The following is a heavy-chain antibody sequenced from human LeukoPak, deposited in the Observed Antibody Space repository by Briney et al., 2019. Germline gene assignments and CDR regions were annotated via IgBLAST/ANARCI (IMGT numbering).Heavy chain of an antibody. J-gene: IGHJ4*02. D-gene: IGHD6-6*01. Sequence: GGSLRLSCAASGFTFSSYSMNWVRQAPGKGLEWASSISSSSSYIYYADSVKGRFTISRDNAKNSLYLQMNSLRAEDTAVYYCATSGLESYYFDYWGQGTLVTVSS. CDR3: ATSGLESYYFDY. V-gene: IGHV3-21*01. CDR1: GFTFSSYS. CDR2: ISSSSSYI.